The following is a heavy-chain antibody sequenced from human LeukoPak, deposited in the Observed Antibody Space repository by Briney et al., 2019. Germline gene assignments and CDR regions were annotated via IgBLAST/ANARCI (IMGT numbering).Heavy chain of an antibody. Sequence: SETLSLTCTVSGDSISSYYWSWIRQPPGKGLEWIGYIYYSGSTHYNPSLKSRVTISLDTSKSQFSLKLSSVTAADTALYYCARGSSGYYRYYFDYWGQGTLVTVSS. V-gene: IGHV4-59*01. CDR2: IYYSGST. CDR1: GDSISSYY. J-gene: IGHJ4*02. CDR3: ARGSSGYYRYYFDY. D-gene: IGHD3-22*01.